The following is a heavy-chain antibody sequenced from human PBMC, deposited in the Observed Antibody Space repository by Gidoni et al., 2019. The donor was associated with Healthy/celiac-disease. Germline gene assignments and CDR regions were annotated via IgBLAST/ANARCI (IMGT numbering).Heavy chain of an antibody. CDR1: GGSISSGSYY. J-gene: IGHJ4*02. CDR2: IYTSGST. Sequence: QVQLQESGPGLVKPSQTLSLTCTVSGGSISSGSYYWSWIRQPAGKGLEWIGRIYTSGSTNYNPSLKSRVTISVDTSKNQFSLKLSSVTAADTAVYYCARSVGYSSSWYPFDYWGQGTLVTVSS. CDR3: ARSVGYSSSWYPFDY. D-gene: IGHD6-13*01. V-gene: IGHV4-61*02.